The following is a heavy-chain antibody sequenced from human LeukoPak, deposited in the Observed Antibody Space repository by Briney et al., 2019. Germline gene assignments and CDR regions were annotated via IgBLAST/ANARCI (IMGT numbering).Heavy chain of an antibody. D-gene: IGHD3-10*01. Sequence: PGGSLRLSCAASGFTFSSYWMSWVRQAPGKGLEWVANIKQDGSEKYYVDSVKGRFTISRDNAKNSLYLQMNSLRAEDTAVYYCAREMSHQLWFGELGPSMDVWGQGTTVTVSS. CDR1: GFTFSSYW. V-gene: IGHV3-7*01. J-gene: IGHJ6*02. CDR2: IKQDGSEK. CDR3: AREMSHQLWFGELGPSMDV.